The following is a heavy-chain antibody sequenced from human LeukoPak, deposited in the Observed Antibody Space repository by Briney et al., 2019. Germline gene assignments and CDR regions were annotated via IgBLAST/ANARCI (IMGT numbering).Heavy chain of an antibody. CDR1: GFTFSSYW. CDR3: AREGSYGDWGEGFDY. J-gene: IGHJ4*02. V-gene: IGHV3-7*01. D-gene: IGHD4-17*01. Sequence: GGSLRLSCAASGFTFSSYWMSWVRQAPGKGLEWVANIMQDGSEKYYVDSVNGRFSISRDNAKNSLYLQMNSLRAEDTAVYYCAREGSYGDWGEGFDYWGQGTLVTVSS. CDR2: IMQDGSEK.